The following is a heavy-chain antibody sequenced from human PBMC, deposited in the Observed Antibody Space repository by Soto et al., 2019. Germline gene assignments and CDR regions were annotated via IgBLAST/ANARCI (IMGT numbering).Heavy chain of an antibody. CDR1: GYTFTSYD. CDR2: MNPNRGNT. CDR3: ARERTGAGFDY. J-gene: IGHJ4*02. D-gene: IGHD6-19*01. Sequence: QVQLVQSGAEVKKPGASVKVSCKASGYTFTSYDINWVRQATGQGLEWMGWMNPNRGNTGYAQKFQGRVTMTRDTSISTAYIERSSLRSEDTAVYYFARERTGAGFDYWGQGTRVTVPS. V-gene: IGHV1-8*01.